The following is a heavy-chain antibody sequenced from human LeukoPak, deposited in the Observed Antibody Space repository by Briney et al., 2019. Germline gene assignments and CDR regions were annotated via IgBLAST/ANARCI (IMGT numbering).Heavy chain of an antibody. V-gene: IGHV1-69*13. CDR3: ARGPTTYYDFWSGYSFDY. CDR2: TIPIFGTA. Sequence: SVKVSCKASGGTFSSDAICWVRQAPGQWLEWMGRTIPIFGTANYAQKFQGRVTITADESTSTAYMELSSLRSEDTAVYYCARGPTTYYDFWSGYSFDYWGQGTLVTVSS. J-gene: IGHJ4*02. CDR1: GGTFSSDA. D-gene: IGHD3-3*01.